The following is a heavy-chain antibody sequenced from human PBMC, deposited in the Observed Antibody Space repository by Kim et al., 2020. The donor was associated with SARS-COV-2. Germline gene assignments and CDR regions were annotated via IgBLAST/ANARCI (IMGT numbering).Heavy chain of an antibody. V-gene: IGHV4-59*13. J-gene: IGHJ4*02. D-gene: IGHD3-10*01. CDR2: IYNGRT. CDR1: GGSISHYC. Sequence: SETLSLTCTVSGGSISHYCWSWIRQPPGKGLEWIGYIYNGRTNSNPSLTSRVTISVDASRNQFSLRLSSLTAADTAVYYCARGLWRGESLGSAGVDYWGQGTLVTVSS. CDR3: ARGLWRGESLGSAGVDY.